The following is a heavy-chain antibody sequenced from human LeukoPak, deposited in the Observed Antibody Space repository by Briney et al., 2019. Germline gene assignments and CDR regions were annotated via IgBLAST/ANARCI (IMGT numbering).Heavy chain of an antibody. CDR1: GDSISSNTHF. CDR2: IYHSGST. V-gene: IGHV4-39*07. D-gene: IGHD2-8*01. Sequence: SETLSLTCTVSGDSISSNTHFWGWIRQPPGKGLEWIGEIYHSGSTNYNPSLKSRVTISVDKSKNQFSLKLSSVTAADTAVYYCARDSTYCTNGVCYVHWGQGTLVTVSS. J-gene: IGHJ4*02. CDR3: ARDSTYCTNGVCYVH.